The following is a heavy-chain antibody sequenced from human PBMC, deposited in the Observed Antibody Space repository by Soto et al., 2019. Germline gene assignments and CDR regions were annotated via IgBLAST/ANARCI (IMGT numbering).Heavy chain of an antibody. Sequence: QVQLVQSGPEMKKPGSSVKVSCKISGGTFSGTAINWVRQAPGQGHEWVGGIIPVFATTHYPQKFQGRVTISADDSRNTVYWELNRLRSDDTAVYLCVRAPHNNGFKFFHWGQGTRVTVSS. D-gene: IGHD1-1*01. V-gene: IGHV1-69*01. CDR3: VRAPHNNGFKFFH. CDR2: IIPVFATT. J-gene: IGHJ1*01. CDR1: GGTFSGTA.